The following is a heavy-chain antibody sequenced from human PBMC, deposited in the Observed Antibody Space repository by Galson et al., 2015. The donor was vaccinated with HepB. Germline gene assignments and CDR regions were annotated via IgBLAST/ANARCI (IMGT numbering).Heavy chain of an antibody. D-gene: IGHD1-26*01. CDR3: ASARRAPSGSSPRFFDF. CDR1: GFTFSSYA. J-gene: IGHJ2*01. V-gene: IGHV3-30-3*01. CDR2: ISYDGSNK. Sequence: SLRLSCAASGFTFSSYAMHWVRQAPGKGLEWVAVISYDGSNKYYADSVKGRFTISRDNSKNTLYLQMNSLRAEDTAVYYCASARRAPSGSSPRFFDFWGRGTLVTVSS.